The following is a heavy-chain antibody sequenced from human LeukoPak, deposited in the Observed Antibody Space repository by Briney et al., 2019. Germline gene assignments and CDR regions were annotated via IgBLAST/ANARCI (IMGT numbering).Heavy chain of an antibody. V-gene: IGHV4-59*01. J-gene: IGHJ6*02. D-gene: IGHD3-10*01. Sequence: SETLFLTCTVSGGSISSYYWSWIRQPPGKGLEWIGYIYYSGSTNYNPSLKSRVTISVDTSKNQFSLKLSSVTAADTAVYYCARHGSGSYHYGMDVWGQGTTVTVSS. CDR2: IYYSGST. CDR1: GGSISSYY. CDR3: ARHGSGSYHYGMDV.